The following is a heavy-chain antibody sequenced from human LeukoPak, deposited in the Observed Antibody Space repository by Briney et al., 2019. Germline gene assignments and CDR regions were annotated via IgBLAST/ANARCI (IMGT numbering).Heavy chain of an antibody. D-gene: IGHD4-17*01. J-gene: IGHJ1*01. Sequence: SETLSLTCTVSGGSISSYYWSWIRQPPGKGLEWIGEITHSGSTNYNPSLKSRVTISVDTSKNQFSLKLSSVTAADTAVYYCARPTTVTTHYFQYWGQGTLVTVSS. CDR2: ITHSGST. V-gene: IGHV4-34*01. CDR1: GGSISSYY. CDR3: ARPTTVTTHYFQY.